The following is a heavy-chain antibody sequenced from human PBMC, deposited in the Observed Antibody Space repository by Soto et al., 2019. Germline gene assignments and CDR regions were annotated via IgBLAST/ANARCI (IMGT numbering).Heavy chain of an antibody. V-gene: IGHV2-5*02. CDR2: IYWDDDK. D-gene: IGHD2-2*01. Sequence: SGPTLVNPTQTLTLTCTFSGFSLSTSGVGVGWIRQPPGKALEWLALIYWDDDKRYSPSLKGRLTITKDTSKNQVVLTMINMDPVDTATYYCVYFLGGCSSTGCKPLRFDDWGQGALDTVSS. CDR3: VYFLGGCSSTGCKPLRFDD. J-gene: IGHJ4*02. CDR1: GFSLSTSGVG.